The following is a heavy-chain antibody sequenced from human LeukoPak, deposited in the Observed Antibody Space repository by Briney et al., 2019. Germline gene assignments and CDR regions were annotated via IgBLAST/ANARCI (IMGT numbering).Heavy chain of an antibody. CDR3: ASLRLGC. J-gene: IGHJ4*02. V-gene: IGHV3-23*01. CDR2: ISDSGGGT. CDR1: GFTFSSYG. Sequence: GGSLRLSCAASGFTFSSYGMSWVRQAPGKGLGWVSSISDSGGGTYYADSVKGRFTFSRDNSKTTLYLQMNSLRVEDTAVYYCASLRLGCWGQGTLVTVSS.